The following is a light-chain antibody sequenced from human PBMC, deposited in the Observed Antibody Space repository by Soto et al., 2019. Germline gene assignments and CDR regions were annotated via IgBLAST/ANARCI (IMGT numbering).Light chain of an antibody. Sequence: QSALTQPASVSGSPGQSITISCTGTSSDVGGYNYVSWYQQHPGKAPKLMIYDVSNRPSRVSNRFSGSKSGNTASLTISGLQAEDEADYYCSSYTSSSTLLYVFGTGTKLNVL. CDR1: SSDVGGYNY. J-gene: IGLJ1*01. CDR2: DVS. CDR3: SSYTSSSTLLYV. V-gene: IGLV2-14*01.